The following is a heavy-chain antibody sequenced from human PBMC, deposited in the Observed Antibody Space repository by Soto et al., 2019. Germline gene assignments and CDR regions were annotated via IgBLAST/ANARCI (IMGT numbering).Heavy chain of an antibody. CDR1: GGSISSGGYY. CDR3: ARDRYLGIKQWLAPEHAFDI. V-gene: IGHV4-31*03. CDR2: IYYSGST. D-gene: IGHD6-19*01. J-gene: IGHJ3*02. Sequence: PSETLSLTCTVSGGSISSGGYYWSWIRQHPGKGLEWIGYIYYSGSTYYNPSLKSRVTISVDTSKNQFSLKLSSVTAADTAVYYCARDRYLGIKQWLAPEHAFDIWGQGTMVTVSS.